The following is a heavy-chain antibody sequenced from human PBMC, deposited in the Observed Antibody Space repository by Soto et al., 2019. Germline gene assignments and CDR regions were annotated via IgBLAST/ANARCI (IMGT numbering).Heavy chain of an antibody. CDR2: INPNSGAT. CDR1: GYMFTGNY. J-gene: IGHJ4*02. Sequence: QVQLVQSGTEVKKPGASVKVSCKASGYMFTGNYMHWVRQAPGQGLEYMGWINPNSGATNYAQTFQGRVTMTLDASISTAYVELSRLRSDDTAVYYCAPHYPDSSGYCDHWGQGTLVTVSS. V-gene: IGHV1-2*02. D-gene: IGHD3-22*01. CDR3: APHYPDSSGYCDH.